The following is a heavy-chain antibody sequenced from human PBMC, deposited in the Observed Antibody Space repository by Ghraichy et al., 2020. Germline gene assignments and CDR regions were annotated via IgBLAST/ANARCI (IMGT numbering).Heavy chain of an antibody. CDR2: INHSGST. D-gene: IGHD3-16*02. V-gene: IGHV4-34*01. Sequence: SETLSLTCAVYGGSFSGYYWSWIRQPPGKGLEWIGEINHSGSTNYNPSLKSRVTISVDTSKNQFSLKLSSVTAADTAVYYCARLVYDYIWGSYRRAYFDYWGQGTLVTVSS. CDR3: ARLVYDYIWGSYRRAYFDY. J-gene: IGHJ4*02. CDR1: GGSFSGYY.